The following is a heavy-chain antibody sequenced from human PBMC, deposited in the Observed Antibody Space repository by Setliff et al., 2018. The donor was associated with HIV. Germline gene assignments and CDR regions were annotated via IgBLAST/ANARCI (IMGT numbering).Heavy chain of an antibody. CDR2: IYYSGST. CDR1: GGSISSYY. D-gene: IGHD6-19*01. J-gene: IGHJ3*02. CDR3: ARGTIFLAYSSGWFDAFDI. Sequence: SETLSLTCTVSGGSISSYYLSWIRQPPGKGLEWIGYIYYSGSTNYNPSLKSRVTISVDTSKNQFSLKLSSVTAADTAVYYCARGTIFLAYSSGWFDAFDIWGQGTMVTVS. V-gene: IGHV4-59*01.